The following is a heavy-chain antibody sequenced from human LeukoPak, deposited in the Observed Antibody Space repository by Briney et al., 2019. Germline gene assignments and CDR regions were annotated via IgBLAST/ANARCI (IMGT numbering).Heavy chain of an antibody. D-gene: IGHD2-2*02. CDR2: IYYSGST. Sequence: SETLSLTCAVYGGSFSGYYWSWIRQHPGKGLEWIGYIYYSGSTYYNPSLKSRVTISVDTSKNQFSLKLSSVTAADTAVYYCARDRHCSSTSCYTGRGFDPWGQGTLVTVSS. CDR1: GGSFSGYY. V-gene: IGHV4-31*11. CDR3: ARDRHCSSTSCYTGRGFDP. J-gene: IGHJ5*02.